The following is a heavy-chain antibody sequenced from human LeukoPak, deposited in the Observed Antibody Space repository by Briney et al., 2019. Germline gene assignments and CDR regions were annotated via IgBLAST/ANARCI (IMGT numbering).Heavy chain of an antibody. CDR1: GGSMNNYY. D-gene: IGHD4-17*01. V-gene: IGHV4-59*01. CDR2: ISDSGST. Sequence: SETLSLTCTVSGGSMNNYYWSWIRQAPGKGLEWIGYISDSGSTNYDPSLRSRVTISVDTSKNQFSLKLSSVTAADTALYYCARYDYGDCWFDPWGQGTLVTVSS. J-gene: IGHJ5*02. CDR3: ARYDYGDCWFDP.